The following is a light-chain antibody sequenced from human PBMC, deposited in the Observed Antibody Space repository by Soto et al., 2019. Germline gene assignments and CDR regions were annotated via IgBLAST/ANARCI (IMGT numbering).Light chain of an antibody. CDR3: QQYGRSPPFT. CDR2: GAS. Sequence: IVLTQSPGTLSLSPGERATLSCRASQSVSSTYIAWYQQNPGQAPRLLLYGASSRATGIPDRFSGSGSGTAFTLTISRLEPEDFAVYFCQQYGRSPPFTFGQGTKVEIK. V-gene: IGKV3-20*01. CDR1: QSVSSTY. J-gene: IGKJ2*01.